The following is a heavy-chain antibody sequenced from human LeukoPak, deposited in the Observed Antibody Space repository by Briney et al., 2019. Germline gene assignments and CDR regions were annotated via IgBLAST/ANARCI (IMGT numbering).Heavy chain of an antibody. CDR1: GITVSKYW. Sequence: PGGSLRLSCAVSGITVSKYWMHWVRQVPGKGLVWVSRIHSDGSTTDYADSVKGRFTITRDSAKNTLYLEMNSLRVEDTAVYYCTRDANHYGGMDVWGQGTTVTVSS. CDR3: TRDANHYGGMDV. CDR2: IHSDGSTT. J-gene: IGHJ6*02. V-gene: IGHV3-74*01.